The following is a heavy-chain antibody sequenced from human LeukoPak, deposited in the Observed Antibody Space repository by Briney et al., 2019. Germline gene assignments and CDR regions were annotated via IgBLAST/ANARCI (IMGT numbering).Heavy chain of an antibody. Sequence: SETLSLTCAVHGGSLSGYSWSWIRQPPGKGLAWTGEINHSGSANYSPSRKSRVSISADTSKNQVSLRLSSVTAADTSVYYCARGFPSSSRWFDPWGQGTLVTVSS. V-gene: IGHV4-34*01. J-gene: IGHJ5*02. CDR3: ARGFPSSSRWFDP. CDR2: INHSGSA. CDR1: GGSLSGYS. D-gene: IGHD6-6*01.